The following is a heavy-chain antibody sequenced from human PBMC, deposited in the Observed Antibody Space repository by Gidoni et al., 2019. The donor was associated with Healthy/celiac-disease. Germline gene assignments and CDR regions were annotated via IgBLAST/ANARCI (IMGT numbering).Heavy chain of an antibody. CDR1: GFTLGRYS. CDR2: ISSSRSTI. J-gene: IGHJ6*02. D-gene: IGHD2-15*01. Sequence: EVQLVEYGGGWVQTGGSLRLSGADAGFTLGRYSMNWVRQAPGKGLEWVSYISSSRSTIYYADSVKGRFTISRDNAKNSLYLPLNSLRAEDTAVYYCARGDDIVVVVAAFSGGMDVWGQGTTVTVSS. CDR3: ARGDDIVVVVAAFSGGMDV. V-gene: IGHV3-48*01.